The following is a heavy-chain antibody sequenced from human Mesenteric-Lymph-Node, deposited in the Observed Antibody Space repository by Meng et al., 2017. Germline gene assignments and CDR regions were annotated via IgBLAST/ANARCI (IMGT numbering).Heavy chain of an antibody. CDR3: ARVRYYDSSGHYNTDASDI. CDR2: IHPRDGTT. J-gene: IGHJ3*02. D-gene: IGHD3-22*01. Sequence: ASVKVSCKASGYTFTSYYMHWVRQAPGQGLEWMGIIHPRDGTTTYAQNFQGRVTMTRNTSISTAYMELSSLRSEDTAVYYCARVRYYDSSGHYNTDASDIWGQGTMVTVSS. CDR1: GYTFTSYY. V-gene: IGHV1-46*01.